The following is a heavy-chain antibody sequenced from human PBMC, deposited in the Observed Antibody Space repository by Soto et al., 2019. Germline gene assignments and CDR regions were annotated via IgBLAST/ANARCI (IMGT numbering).Heavy chain of an antibody. J-gene: IGHJ4*02. CDR1: GFTFSSYA. Sequence: QVQLVESGGGVVQPGRSLRLSCAASGFTFSSYAMHWVRQAPGKGLEWVAVISYDGSNKYYADSVKGRFTISRDNSKNTLYLQMNSLRAEDMAVYYCARVSSVDYWGQGTLVTVSS. V-gene: IGHV3-30-3*01. CDR2: ISYDGSNK. CDR3: ARVSSVDY.